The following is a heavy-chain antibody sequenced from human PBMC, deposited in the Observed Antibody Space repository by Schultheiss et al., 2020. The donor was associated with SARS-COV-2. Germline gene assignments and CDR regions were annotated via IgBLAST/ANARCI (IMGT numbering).Heavy chain of an antibody. Sequence: GESLKISCAASGFTFSSYAMHWVRQAPGKGLEWVSAIGTAGDTYYQGSVKGRFTISRENAKNSLYLQMNSLRAEDTAVYYCARLLYSSGWVDYWGQGTLVTVSS. CDR3: ARLLYSSGWVDY. J-gene: IGHJ4*02. D-gene: IGHD6-19*01. CDR1: GFTFSSYA. V-gene: IGHV3-13*01. CDR2: IGTAGDT.